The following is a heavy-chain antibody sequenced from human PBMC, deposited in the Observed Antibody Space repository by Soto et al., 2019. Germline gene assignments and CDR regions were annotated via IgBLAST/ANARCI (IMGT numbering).Heavy chain of an antibody. CDR1: GGSISSEY. D-gene: IGHD1-26*01. CDR2: IYYSGNT. V-gene: IGHV4-59*01. Sequence: QVQLQESGPGLVKPSETLSLTCTVSGGSISSEYWSWIRQPPGKGLEWIGYIYYSGNTNYNPSLKSRVAISVDTSKNQFSLDRTSVTAADTAVYYCARGPATAYFDAFDMWGQGTMVTVSS. J-gene: IGHJ3*02. CDR3: ARGPATAYFDAFDM.